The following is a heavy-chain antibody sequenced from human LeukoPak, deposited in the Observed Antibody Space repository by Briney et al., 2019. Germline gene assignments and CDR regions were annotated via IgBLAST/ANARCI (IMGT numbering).Heavy chain of an antibody. V-gene: IGHV1-8*03. D-gene: IGHD3-3*01. CDR3: ARALRDAIFRVVIIPGGEVYYFDY. J-gene: IGHJ4*02. CDR2: KNLNSGNT. Sequence: ASVTVSRKCSGYTFTCYDFNWVRQPTAQGMGWRGWKNLNSGNTGYAQEVQSRVTITRNTSISTAYLELSSLRSEDMAVYYGARALRDAIFRVVIIPGGEVYYFDYWGQGTLVTVSP. CDR1: GYTFTCYD.